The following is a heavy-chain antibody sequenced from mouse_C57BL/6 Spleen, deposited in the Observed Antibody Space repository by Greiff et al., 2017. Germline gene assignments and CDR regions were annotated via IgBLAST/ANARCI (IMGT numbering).Heavy chain of an antibody. CDR3: ARSEELEYFDY. D-gene: IGHD1-3*01. J-gene: IGHJ2*01. CDR1: GYTFTDYY. Sequence: VQLQQSGPELVKPGASVKISCKASGYTFTDYYMNWVKQSHGKSLEWIGDINPNNGGTSYNQQFKGKDTLTVDKSSSTAYMELRSLTSEDSAVYYCARSEELEYFDYGGKGTTLTVSS. CDR2: INPNNGGT. V-gene: IGHV1-26*01.